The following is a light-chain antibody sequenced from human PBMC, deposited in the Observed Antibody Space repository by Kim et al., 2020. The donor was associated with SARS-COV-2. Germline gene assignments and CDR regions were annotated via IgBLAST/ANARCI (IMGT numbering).Light chain of an antibody. CDR2: RNN. J-gene: IGLJ3*02. CDR3: AAWDDSLSGWV. V-gene: IGLV1-47*01. Sequence: QSVLTQPPSASGTPGQRVNISCSGSSSNSGSNYVYWYQQLPGTAPKLLIYRNNQRPSGVPDRFSGSKSGTSASLAISGLRSDDEADYYCAAWDDSLSGWVFGGGTQLTVL. CDR1: SSNSGSNY.